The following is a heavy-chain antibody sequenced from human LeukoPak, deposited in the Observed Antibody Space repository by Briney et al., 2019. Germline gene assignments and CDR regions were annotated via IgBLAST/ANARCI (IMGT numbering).Heavy chain of an antibody. J-gene: IGHJ4*02. Sequence: GGSLRLSXAASRFTFSDYWMSWVRQAPGKGLEWVAYIKRDGSDIYYVDSVKGRFIISRDNAKNSLYLQMNSLRAEDTAVYYCARDPDYRGSQLHGYFDYWGQGTLVTVSS. CDR1: RFTFSDYW. CDR3: ARDPDYRGSQLHGYFDY. CDR2: IKRDGSDI. D-gene: IGHD3-16*01. V-gene: IGHV3-7*01.